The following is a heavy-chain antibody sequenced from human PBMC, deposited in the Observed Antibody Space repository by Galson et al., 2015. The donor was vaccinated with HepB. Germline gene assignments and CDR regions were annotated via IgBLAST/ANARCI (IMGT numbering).Heavy chain of an antibody. V-gene: IGHV4-59*01. J-gene: IGHJ6*02. CDR2: IYYSGST. CDR1: GGSISSYY. D-gene: IGHD6-19*01. Sequence: LSLTCTVSGGSISSYYWSWIRQPPGKGLEWIGYIYYSGSTNYNPSLKSRVTISVDTSKNQFSLKLSSVTAADTAVYYCARDLGSGWYLSGMDVWGQGTTVTVSS. CDR3: ARDLGSGWYLSGMDV.